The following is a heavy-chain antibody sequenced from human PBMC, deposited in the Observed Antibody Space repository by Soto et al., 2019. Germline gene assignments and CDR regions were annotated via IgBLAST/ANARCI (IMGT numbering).Heavy chain of an antibody. J-gene: IGHJ4*02. D-gene: IGHD6-6*01. V-gene: IGHV3-23*01. CDR3: AIGGQHSSYYLDY. CDR2: ISGSGGST. CDR1: GFTFSSYA. Sequence: EVQLLESGGGLVQPGGSLRLSCAASGFTFSSYAMSWVRQATGKGLEWVSAISGSGGSTYYADSVKGRFTISRDNSKNTLYLQMNSLRAEDTSLYYCAIGGQHSSYYLDYWGQGTLVIVFS.